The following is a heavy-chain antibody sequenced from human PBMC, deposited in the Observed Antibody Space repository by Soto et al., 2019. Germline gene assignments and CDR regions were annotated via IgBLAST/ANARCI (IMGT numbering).Heavy chain of an antibody. D-gene: IGHD4-17*01. V-gene: IGHV3-7*01. CDR2: IKEDGSEK. J-gene: IGHJ4*02. CDR3: ARNPRPTYGDYADY. Sequence: GGSLRLSCAASGFTFANFRMTWVRQAPGKGLEWVANIKEDGSEKYYVDSVKGRFTISRDNAKNSLYLQMNSLRVEDTALYYCARNPRPTYGDYADYWGQGTLVTVSS. CDR1: GFTFANFR.